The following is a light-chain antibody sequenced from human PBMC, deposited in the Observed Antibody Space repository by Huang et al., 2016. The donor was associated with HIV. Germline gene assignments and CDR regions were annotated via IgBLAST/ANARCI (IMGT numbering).Light chain of an antibody. Sequence: EIVLTQSPGTLSLSPGERATLSCRASQPVTTKSIAWFQQRPGQAPRLLIYVASNRLAGIPDRFSGSGSGTDFTLTISRLEPEDFAVYYCHHYGSSPTFGQGTRLEIK. J-gene: IGKJ1*01. CDR2: VAS. CDR1: QPVTTKS. CDR3: HHYGSSPT. V-gene: IGKV3-20*01.